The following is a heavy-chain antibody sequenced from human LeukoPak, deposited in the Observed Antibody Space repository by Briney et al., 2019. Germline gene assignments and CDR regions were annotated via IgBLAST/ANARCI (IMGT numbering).Heavy chain of an antibody. Sequence: SETLSLTCTVSGGTISRYFWSWIRQPPGKGLEWIAYIDYSGSTNYNPSLKSRLTISLDASKNQFSLKLSSVTAADTAVYYCTRDRRRELLHAFDIWGQGTMVTVSS. CDR1: GGTISRYF. CDR3: TRDRRRELLHAFDI. D-gene: IGHD1-26*01. V-gene: IGHV4-59*01. J-gene: IGHJ3*02. CDR2: IDYSGST.